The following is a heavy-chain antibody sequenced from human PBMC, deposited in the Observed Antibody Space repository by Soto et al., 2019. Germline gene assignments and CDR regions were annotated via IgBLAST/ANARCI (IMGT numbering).Heavy chain of an antibody. CDR2: IIPIFGTA. D-gene: IGHD2-2*02. Sequence: EASVKVSCKASGGTFSSYAISWVRQAPGQGLEWMGGIIPIFGTANYAQKFQGRVTITADESTSTAYMELSSLRSEDTAVYYCARDSLRCSSTSCYTSPDYWGQGTLVTVSS. J-gene: IGHJ4*02. V-gene: IGHV1-69*13. CDR3: ARDSLRCSSTSCYTSPDY. CDR1: GGTFSSYA.